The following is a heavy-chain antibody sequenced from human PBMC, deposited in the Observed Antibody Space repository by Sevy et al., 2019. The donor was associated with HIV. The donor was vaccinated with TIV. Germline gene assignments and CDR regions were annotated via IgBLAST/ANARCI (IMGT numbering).Heavy chain of an antibody. CDR3: AREGVVVAATGYYYYYGMDV. J-gene: IGHJ6*02. Sequence: GGSLRLSCAASGFTVSSNYMSWVRQAPGKGLEWVSVIYSGGSTYYADSVKGRFTISRDNSKNTLYLQMNSLRGEDTAVYYCAREGVVVAATGYYYYYGMDVWGQGTTVTVSS. CDR2: IYSGGST. CDR1: GFTVSSNY. V-gene: IGHV3-53*01. D-gene: IGHD2-15*01.